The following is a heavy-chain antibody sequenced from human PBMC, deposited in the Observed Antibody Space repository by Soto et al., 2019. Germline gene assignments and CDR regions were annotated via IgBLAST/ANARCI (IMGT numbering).Heavy chain of an antibody. CDR1: GYTFTSYG. CDR2: ISAYNGNT. D-gene: IGHD5-18*01. CDR3: ARWVNHGYSYGLVAPDNWFDP. J-gene: IGHJ5*02. V-gene: IGHV1-18*01. Sequence: ASVKVSCKASGYTFTSYGISWVRQAPGQGLEWMGWISAYNGNTNYAQKLQGRVTMTTDTSTSTAYMELRSLRSDDTAVYYCARWVNHGYSYGLVAPDNWFDPWGQGTLVTVSS.